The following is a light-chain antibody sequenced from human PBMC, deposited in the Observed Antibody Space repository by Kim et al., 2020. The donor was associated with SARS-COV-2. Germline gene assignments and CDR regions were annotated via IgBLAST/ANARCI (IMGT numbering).Light chain of an antibody. V-gene: IGLV1-40*01. CDR2: GNS. J-gene: IGLJ3*02. Sequence: QSVLTQPPSVSGAPGQRVTISCTGSNSNIGAGYDVHWYQQLPGTAPKLLIYGNSNRPSGVPDRFSGSKSATSASLAITGLQAEDEADYYCQSFDTSLSGWVFGGGTKLTVL. CDR3: QSFDTSLSGWV. CDR1: NSNIGAGYD.